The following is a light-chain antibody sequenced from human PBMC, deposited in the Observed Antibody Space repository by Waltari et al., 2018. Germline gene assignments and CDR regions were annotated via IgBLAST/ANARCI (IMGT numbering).Light chain of an antibody. CDR1: NSNIGSNT. J-gene: IGLJ3*02. CDR2: RSN. Sequence: QSVLTQPPSASGTPGQRVTISCSGRNSNIGSNTVNWYQQLPGTAPKLLIYRSNQRPSGVLDRLSATTSGTSASLASSGLQSEDEADYYCAVWDDSLNGRVFGGGTKLTVL. CDR3: AVWDDSLNGRV. V-gene: IGLV1-44*01.